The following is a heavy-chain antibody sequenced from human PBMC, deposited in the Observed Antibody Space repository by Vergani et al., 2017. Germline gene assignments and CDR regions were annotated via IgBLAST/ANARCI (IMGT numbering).Heavy chain of an antibody. D-gene: IGHD3-10*01. Sequence: EVQLVQSGAEVKKPGESLRISCKGSGYSFTSYWISWVRQMPGKGLEWMGRLDPSDSYTNYSPSFQGHVTISADKSISTAYLQWSSLKASDTAMYYCARTMVRGVIIPQFDYGGQGTLVTVSS. J-gene: IGHJ4*02. CDR3: ARTMVRGVIIPQFDY. CDR1: GYSFTSYW. CDR2: LDPSDSYT. V-gene: IGHV5-10-1*03.